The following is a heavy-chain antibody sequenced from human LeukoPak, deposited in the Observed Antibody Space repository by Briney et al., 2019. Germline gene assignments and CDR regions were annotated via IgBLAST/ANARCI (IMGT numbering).Heavy chain of an antibody. CDR1: GFTFSNAW. D-gene: IGHD3-22*01. J-gene: IGHJ4*02. V-gene: IGHV3-23*01. CDR2: ISGSGGST. CDR3: AKYSYYDSSGSPYFDY. Sequence: GGSLRLSCAASGFTFSNAWMSWVRQAPGKGLEWVSAISGSGGSTYYADSVKGRFTISRDNSKNTLYLQMNSLRAEDTAVYYCAKYSYYDSSGSPYFDYWGQGTLVTVSS.